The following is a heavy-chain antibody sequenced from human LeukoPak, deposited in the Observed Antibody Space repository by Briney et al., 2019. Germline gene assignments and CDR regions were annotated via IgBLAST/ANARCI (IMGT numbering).Heavy chain of an antibody. CDR3: ASGAQGEGQQLASPTYDY. V-gene: IGHV4-34*01. D-gene: IGHD6-13*01. CDR1: GGSFSGYY. CDR2: INHSGST. Sequence: PSETPSLTCAVYGGSFSGYYWSWIRQPPGKGLEWIGEINHSGSTNYNPSLKSRVTISVDTSKNQFSLKLSSVTAADTAVYYCASGAQGEGQQLASPTYDYWGQGTLVTVSS. J-gene: IGHJ4*02.